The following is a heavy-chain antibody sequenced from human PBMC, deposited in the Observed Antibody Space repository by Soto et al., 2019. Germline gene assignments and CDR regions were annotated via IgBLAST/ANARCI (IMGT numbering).Heavy chain of an antibody. D-gene: IGHD3-3*01. CDR2: ISVSGDNT. V-gene: IGHV3-23*01. CDR3: ADGGEWSFNFVY. CDR1: GFTVRNHA. J-gene: IGHJ4*02. Sequence: EVQLLESGGGLVQPGGSLRLSCAASGFTVRNHAMSWVRQAPVKGLEWVSGISVSGDNTYYRDSVKGRFTISRDNSKNTLYLQMNNLRAEDTAVYYCADGGEWSFNFVYWGQGTLVTVSS.